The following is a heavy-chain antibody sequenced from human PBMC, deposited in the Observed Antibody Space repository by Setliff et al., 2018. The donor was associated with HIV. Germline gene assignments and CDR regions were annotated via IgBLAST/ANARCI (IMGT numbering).Heavy chain of an antibody. V-gene: IGHV3-53*01. Sequence: GGSLRLSCAASGLAVGANYMNWVRQAPGKGLEWVSIIYSGGTTYYADSVKGRFTISRDNSKNTLFLQMNSLRAEDTAVYYCARDVLRGSSVFDYWGQGTLVTVSS. D-gene: IGHD3-10*01. CDR1: GLAVGANY. CDR3: ARDVLRGSSVFDY. CDR2: IYSGGTT. J-gene: IGHJ4*02.